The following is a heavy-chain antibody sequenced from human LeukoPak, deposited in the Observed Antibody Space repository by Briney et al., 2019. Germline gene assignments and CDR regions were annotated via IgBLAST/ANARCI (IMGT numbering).Heavy chain of an antibody. CDR1: GFTVSSNY. V-gene: IGHV3-66*04. Sequence: GGSLRLSCAASGFTVSSNYMNWVRQAPGKGLEWVSMTYPDGNTFYTNSVKGRFTTSRDNSKNTLDLQMSSLRAEDTAVYYCARRGHGYGSPFDYWGLGTLVTVSS. J-gene: IGHJ4*02. CDR2: TYPDGNT. D-gene: IGHD5-18*01. CDR3: ARRGHGYGSPFDY.